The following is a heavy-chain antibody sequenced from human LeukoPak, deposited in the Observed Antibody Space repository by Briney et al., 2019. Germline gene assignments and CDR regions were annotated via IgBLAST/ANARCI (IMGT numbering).Heavy chain of an antibody. CDR2: IYPGDSDT. Sequence: GESLKTSCKGSGYSFTTYWIGWVRQMPGKGLEWMGIIYPGDSDTRYSPSFQGQITISADKSINTAYLQWSSLKVSDTAIYYCARTHGNSPHGYFVNYWGQGTLVTVSS. V-gene: IGHV5-51*06. CDR1: GYSFTTYW. D-gene: IGHD4-23*01. CDR3: ARTHGNSPHGYFVNY. J-gene: IGHJ4*02.